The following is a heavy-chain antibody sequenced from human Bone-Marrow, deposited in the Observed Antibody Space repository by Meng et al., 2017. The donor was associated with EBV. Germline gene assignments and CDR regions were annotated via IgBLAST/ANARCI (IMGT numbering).Heavy chain of an antibody. CDR2: IIPIFGTA. Sequence: QVQLVQCGAELKKPGSSVKVTRKAYGGTFSSYAISWVRQAPGQGLEWMGGIIPIFGTANYAQKLQGRVTISADEFKSTAYMELSSLRSEDTAVYYCARDSDILTGPGGYWGQGTLVTVSS. CDR1: GGTFSSYA. J-gene: IGHJ4*02. CDR3: ARDSDILTGPGGY. D-gene: IGHD3-9*01. V-gene: IGHV1-69*01.